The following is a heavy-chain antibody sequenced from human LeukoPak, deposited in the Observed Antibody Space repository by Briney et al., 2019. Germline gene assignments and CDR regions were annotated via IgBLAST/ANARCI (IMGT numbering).Heavy chain of an antibody. CDR3: AGNYYGSGSYYSEDRY. V-gene: IGHV4-61*02. CDR2: IFTSGTT. CDR1: GGSINSGSYY. D-gene: IGHD3-10*01. J-gene: IGHJ4*02. Sequence: SETLSLTCTVSGGSINSGSYYWSWVRQPAGKGLEWIGRIFTSGTTNYNPSPKSRVTISVDTSKNQFSLKLSSVTAADTAVYYCAGNYYGSGSYYSEDRYWGQGTLVTVSS.